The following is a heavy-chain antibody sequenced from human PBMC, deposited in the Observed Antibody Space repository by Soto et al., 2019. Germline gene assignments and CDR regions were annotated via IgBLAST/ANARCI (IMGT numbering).Heavy chain of an antibody. CDR3: ARHGSRSQYNWFHP. Sequence: PSETLSLTCTVSGGSISSYYWSWIRQPPGKGLEWIGYIYYSGSTNYNPSLKSRVTISVDTSKNQFSLKLSSVTAADTAVYYCARHGSRSQYNWFHPWGKAPLGTVST. J-gene: IGHJ5*02. D-gene: IGHD3-3*01. CDR1: GGSISSYY. V-gene: IGHV4-59*08. CDR2: IYYSGST.